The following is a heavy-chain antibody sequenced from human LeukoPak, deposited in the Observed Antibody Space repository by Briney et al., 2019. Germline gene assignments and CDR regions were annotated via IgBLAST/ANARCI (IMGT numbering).Heavy chain of an antibody. CDR1: GLTFSEYW. CDR3: TSGIGTYDY. CDR2: ISKDGGST. D-gene: IGHD1-14*01. J-gene: IGHJ4*02. Sequence: GGSLRLSCAVSGLTFSEYWMHWVRQDAGKGLVWVAGISKDGGSTEYADFVKGRCTISRDNAKNTLYLQMNSLTVDDTAVYYCTSGIGTYDYLGLGAQVNVSS. V-gene: IGHV3-74*03.